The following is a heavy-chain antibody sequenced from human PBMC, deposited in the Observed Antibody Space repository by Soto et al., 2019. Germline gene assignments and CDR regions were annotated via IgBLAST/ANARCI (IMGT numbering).Heavy chain of an antibody. V-gene: IGHV3-33*01. D-gene: IGHD2-15*01. CDR1: GFTFSSYG. Sequence: PVGSLRLSCAASGFTFSSYGMHWVRQAPGKGLEWVAVIWYDGSNKYYADSVKGRFTISRDNSKNTLYLQMNSLRAEDTAVYYCAREVVVVAATRYYYYGMDVWGQGTKVTVS. CDR3: AREVVVVAATRYYYYGMDV. J-gene: IGHJ6*02. CDR2: IWYDGSNK.